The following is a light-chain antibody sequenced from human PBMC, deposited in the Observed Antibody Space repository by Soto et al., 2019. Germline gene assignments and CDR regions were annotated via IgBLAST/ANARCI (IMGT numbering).Light chain of an antibody. CDR1: QSVLYSSNNKNY. V-gene: IGKV4-1*01. J-gene: IGKJ1*01. Sequence: DIVMTQSPDSLAVSLGERATINCKSSQSVLYSSNNKNYLAWYQQKPGQPPKLLLYWASTRESGVPDRFSGSGSGTDFTLTISSLQAEDVAVYYCQQYYSTPRTFGEGTEVEIK. CDR3: QQYYSTPRT. CDR2: WAS.